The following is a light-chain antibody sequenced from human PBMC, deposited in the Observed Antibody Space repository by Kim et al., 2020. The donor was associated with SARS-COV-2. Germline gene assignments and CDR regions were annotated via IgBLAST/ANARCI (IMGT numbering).Light chain of an antibody. Sequence: EIVMTQSPATLSVSPGERATLSCRASQSVSSNLAWYQQKPGQAPRLLIYGASTRATCIPARFSGSGSGTEFTLTISSLQSEDFGVYYCQQYNNWPPWTLGQGTKVDIK. CDR2: GAS. J-gene: IGKJ1*01. CDR1: QSVSSN. CDR3: QQYNNWPPWT. V-gene: IGKV3-15*01.